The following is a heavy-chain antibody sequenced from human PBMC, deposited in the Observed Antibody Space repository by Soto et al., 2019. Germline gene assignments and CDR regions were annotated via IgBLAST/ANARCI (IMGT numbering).Heavy chain of an antibody. CDR3: ARERGRYYDSSGRGAFDI. Sequence: QVQLVQSGAEVKKPGASVKVSCKASGYTFTGYYMHWVRQAPGQGLEWMGWINPNSGGTNYAQKFQGWVTMTRDTSISTAYMELSRLRSHDTAVYYCARERGRYYDSSGRGAFDIWGQGTMVTVSS. CDR1: GYTFTGYY. V-gene: IGHV1-2*04. D-gene: IGHD3-22*01. CDR2: INPNSGGT. J-gene: IGHJ3*02.